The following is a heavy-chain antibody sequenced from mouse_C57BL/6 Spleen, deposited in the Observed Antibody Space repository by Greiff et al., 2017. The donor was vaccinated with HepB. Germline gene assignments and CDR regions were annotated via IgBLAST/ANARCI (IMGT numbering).Heavy chain of an antibody. Sequence: EVQVVESGPELVKPGASVKISCKASGYSFTDYNMNWVKQSNGKSLEWIGVITPNYGTTSYNQKFKGKATLTVDQSSSKAYMQLNSLTSEDSAVYYCASKLDYYGSSYYWYFDVWGTGTTVTVSS. CDR3: ASKLDYYGSSYYWYFDV. J-gene: IGHJ1*03. CDR2: ITPNYGTT. CDR1: GYSFTDYN. V-gene: IGHV1-39*01. D-gene: IGHD1-1*01.